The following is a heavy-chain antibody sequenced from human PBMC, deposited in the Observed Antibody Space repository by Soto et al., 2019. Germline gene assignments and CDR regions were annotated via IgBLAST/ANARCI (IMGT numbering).Heavy chain of an antibody. Sequence: PGGSLSLSCAASGFTFSSYSMNWVRQAPGKGLEWVSYISSSSSTIYYADSVKGRFTISRDNAKNSLYLQMNSLRDEDTAVHHGAREYLYRSGPAADYWGQGTLVTVSS. J-gene: IGHJ4*02. D-gene: IGHD6-19*01. CDR3: AREYLYRSGPAADY. CDR1: GFTFSSYS. V-gene: IGHV3-48*02. CDR2: ISSSSSTI.